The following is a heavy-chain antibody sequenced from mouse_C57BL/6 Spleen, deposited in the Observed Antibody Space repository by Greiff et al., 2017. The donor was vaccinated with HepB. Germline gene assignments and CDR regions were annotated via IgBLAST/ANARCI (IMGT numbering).Heavy chain of an antibody. Sequence: EVQLQQSGPELVKPGASVKISCKASGYTFTDYYMNWVKQSHGKSLEWIGDINPNNGGTSYNQKFKGKATLTVDKSSSTAYMELRSLTSEDSAVYYCARSDDGTTSAWFAYWGQRTLVTVSA. CDR1: GYTFTDYY. CDR2: INPNNGGT. D-gene: IGHD2-3*01. V-gene: IGHV1-26*01. CDR3: ARSDDGTTSAWFAY. J-gene: IGHJ3*01.